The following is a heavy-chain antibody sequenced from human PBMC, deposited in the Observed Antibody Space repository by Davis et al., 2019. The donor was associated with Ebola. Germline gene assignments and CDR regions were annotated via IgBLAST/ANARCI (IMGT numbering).Heavy chain of an antibody. D-gene: IGHD1-26*01. CDR3: AKDGGSYSGSYYVYYGMDV. CDR2: ISSSSSTI. J-gene: IGHJ6*02. V-gene: IGHV3-48*01. Sequence: GESLKISCAASGFTFSSYSMNWVRQAPGKGLEWVSYISSSSSTIYYADSVKGRFTISRDNSKNTLYLQMNSLRAEDTAVYYCAKDGGSYSGSYYVYYGMDVWGQGTTVTVSS. CDR1: GFTFSSYS.